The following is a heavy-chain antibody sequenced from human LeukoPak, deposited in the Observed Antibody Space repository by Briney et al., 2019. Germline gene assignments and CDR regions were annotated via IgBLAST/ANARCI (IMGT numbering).Heavy chain of an antibody. D-gene: IGHD6-19*01. J-gene: IGHJ4*02. V-gene: IGHV3-30-3*01. CDR3: ARDHSSGFDY. CDR2: ISYDGSNK. Sequence: GGSLRLSCATSGFTFSSYAMHWVRQAPGKGLEWVAVISYDGSNKYYADSVKGRFTISRDNSKNTLYLQMNSLRAEDTAVYYCARDHSSGFDYWGQGTLVTVSS. CDR1: GFTFSSYA.